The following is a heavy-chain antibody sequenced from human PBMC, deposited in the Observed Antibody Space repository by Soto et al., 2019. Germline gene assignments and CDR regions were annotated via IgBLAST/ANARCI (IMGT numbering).Heavy chain of an antibody. V-gene: IGHV4-34*01. D-gene: IGHD6-19*01. CDR3: ARGERIEAVSWLSYYFDY. Sequence: PSETLSLTCAVYGGSFSGYYWSWIRQPPGKGLEWIGEINHSGSTNYNPSLKSRVTISLDTSKNQFSLKLSPVTAADTAVYYCARGERIEAVSWLSYYFDYWGQGTLVTVSS. CDR2: INHSGST. CDR1: GGSFSGYY. J-gene: IGHJ4*02.